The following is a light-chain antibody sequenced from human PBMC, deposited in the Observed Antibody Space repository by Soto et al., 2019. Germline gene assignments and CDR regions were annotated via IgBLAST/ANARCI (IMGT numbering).Light chain of an antibody. CDR3: QQYNSWPNT. CDR2: GAS. Sequence: EIVMTQSPATLSVSPGERATLSCRASQSVSTNLAWYQQKPGQAPRLLIYGASTRATGFPARFSGSRSGTEFTLTISSLQSEDLAVYYCQQYNSWPNTFGQGTKVDI. V-gene: IGKV3-15*01. J-gene: IGKJ1*01. CDR1: QSVSTN.